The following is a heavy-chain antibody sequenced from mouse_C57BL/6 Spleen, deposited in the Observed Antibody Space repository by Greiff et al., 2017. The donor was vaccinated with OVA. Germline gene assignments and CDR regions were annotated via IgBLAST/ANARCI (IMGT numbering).Heavy chain of an antibody. CDR2: ISSGGSYT. J-gene: IGHJ2*01. Sequence: EVMLVESGGDLVKPGGSLKLSCAASGFTFSSYGMSWVRQTPDQRLEWVATISSGGSYTYYPDSVKGRFTISRDNAKNTRYLQMGSLKSEDAAMYDCARHEEEPVLDDWGQGTTLTVSS. CDR1: GFTFSSYG. CDR3: ARHEEEPVLDD. V-gene: IGHV5-6*01.